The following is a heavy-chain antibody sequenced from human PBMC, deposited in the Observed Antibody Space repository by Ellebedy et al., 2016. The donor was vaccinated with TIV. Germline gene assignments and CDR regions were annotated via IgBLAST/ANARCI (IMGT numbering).Heavy chain of an antibody. CDR3: ARPLRSTVTTSIYFDY. CDR1: GDSISSSSYF. V-gene: IGHV4-39*01. D-gene: IGHD4-17*01. CDR2: FYYSGST. J-gene: IGHJ4*02. Sequence: SETLSLTXSVSGDSISSSSYFWGWIRQPPGKGLDWIGIFYYSGSTYYNPSLNSRVTISIDTSKNQFSLNLSSVTAADTAVYYCARPLRSTVTTSIYFDYWGQGTLVTVSS.